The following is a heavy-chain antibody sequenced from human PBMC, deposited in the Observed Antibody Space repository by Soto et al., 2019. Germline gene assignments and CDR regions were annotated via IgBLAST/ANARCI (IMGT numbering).Heavy chain of an antibody. CDR1: GFTFSSYG. J-gene: IGHJ4*02. D-gene: IGHD6-19*01. CDR2: ISYDGSNK. Sequence: QVQLVESGGGVVQPGRSLRLSCAASGFTFSSYGMHWVRQAPGKGLEWVAVISYDGSNKYYADSVKGRFTISRDNSKNTLYLQMNSLRAEDTAVYYCARRGGSNGWGDFDSWGQGTLVSVSS. V-gene: IGHV3-30*03. CDR3: ARRGGSNGWGDFDS.